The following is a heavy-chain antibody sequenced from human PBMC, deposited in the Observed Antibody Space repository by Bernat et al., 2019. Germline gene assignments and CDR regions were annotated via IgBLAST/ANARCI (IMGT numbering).Heavy chain of an antibody. CDR3: ARGTRSGFPDGLPSGY. CDR2: ISSSSSYT. Sequence: QVQLVESGGGLVKPGGSLRLSCAASGFTFSDYYMSWIRQAPGKGLEGVSYISSSSSYTKYADSEKGRFTISRDNAKNSLSLQLNSLRAEDTAVYYCARGTRSGFPDGLPSGYWGQGTLVTVSS. D-gene: IGHD1-26*01. J-gene: IGHJ4*02. CDR1: GFTFSDYY. V-gene: IGHV3-11*06.